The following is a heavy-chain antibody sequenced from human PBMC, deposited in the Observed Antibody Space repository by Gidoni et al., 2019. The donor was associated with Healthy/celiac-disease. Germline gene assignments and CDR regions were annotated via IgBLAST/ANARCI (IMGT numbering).Heavy chain of an antibody. CDR1: GGTFRSYA. CDR3: ARDMGTVVGNYFDY. CDR2: IIPILGIA. V-gene: IGHV1-69*04. Sequence: QVQLVQSRAEVKKPGSSVKVSCKASGGTFRSYAISWVRQAPGQGLEWMGRIIPILGIANYAQKFQGRVTITADKSTSTAYMELSSLRSEDTAVYYCARDMGTVVGNYFDYWGQGTLVTVSS. J-gene: IGHJ4*02. D-gene: IGHD2-15*01.